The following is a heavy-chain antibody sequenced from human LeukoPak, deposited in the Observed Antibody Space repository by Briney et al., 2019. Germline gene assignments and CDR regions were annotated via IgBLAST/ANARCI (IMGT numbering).Heavy chain of an antibody. CDR1: GDSISSYY. V-gene: IGHV4-59*01. D-gene: IGHD4-17*01. J-gene: IGHJ4*02. CDR2: IDYSGNT. Sequence: SETLSLTCTGSGDSISSYYWSWIRQPPGKGLEWIGYIDYSGNTNYNPSLKRRVTISVDTSKNQFSLRLSSMTAADTAVYYCARVDYGDLGYFDYWGLGTLVTVSS. CDR3: ARVDYGDLGYFDY.